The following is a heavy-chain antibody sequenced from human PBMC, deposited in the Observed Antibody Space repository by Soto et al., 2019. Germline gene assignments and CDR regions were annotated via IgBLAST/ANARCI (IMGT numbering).Heavy chain of an antibody. V-gene: IGHV4-4*02. CDR3: ATKNVPTLGNY. D-gene: IGHD2-2*01. Sequence: QVQLQESGPGLVEPSGTLSLTCAVSLVSISSGNWWSWVRQPPGRGLEYIGEISHSGTTNYNPSLESRLTISLDASKNQFSLKLTSVTAADTAVYYCATKNVPTLGNYWGQGTLVFVSS. CDR1: LVSISSGNW. J-gene: IGHJ4*02. CDR2: ISHSGTT.